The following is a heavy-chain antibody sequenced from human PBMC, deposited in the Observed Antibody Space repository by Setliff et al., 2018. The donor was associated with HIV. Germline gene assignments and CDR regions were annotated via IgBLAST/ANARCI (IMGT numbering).Heavy chain of an antibody. D-gene: IGHD3-10*01. CDR2: IIPVTHGVT. J-gene: IGHJ5*02. CDR3: ARVEEENYGSGSYNHWFAP. Sequence: ASVKVSCKTSGGSFNRDAITWVRQAPGQGLEWVGGIIPVTHGVTTFAPKFQARVTITADESTGTVYMEMRGLRSDDSAIYYCARVEEENYGSGSYNHWFAPWGQGTLVTVSS. CDR1: GGSFNRDA. V-gene: IGHV1-69*10.